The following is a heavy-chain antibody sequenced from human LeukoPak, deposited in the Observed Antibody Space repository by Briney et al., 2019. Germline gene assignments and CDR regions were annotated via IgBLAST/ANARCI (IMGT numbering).Heavy chain of an antibody. Sequence: GGSLRLSCAASGFTFRSYAMGWVRQAPGKGPEWVSGTSDSGGTTHYADSVKGRFTISRDNSKNTLYLQMSSLRGEDTAVYYCARMPGGSYYHRLDSWGQGTLVTVSS. D-gene: IGHD2-15*01. CDR1: GFTFRSYA. CDR2: TSDSGGTT. V-gene: IGHV3-23*01. J-gene: IGHJ4*02. CDR3: ARMPGGSYYHRLDS.